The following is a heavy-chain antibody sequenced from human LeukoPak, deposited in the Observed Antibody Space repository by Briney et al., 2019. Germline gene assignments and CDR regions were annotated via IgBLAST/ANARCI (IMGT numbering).Heavy chain of an antibody. D-gene: IGHD2-21*02. CDR3: ARVGGTYCGGDCYDNWFDP. CDR2: ISYDGSNK. CDR1: GFTFSSYA. J-gene: IGHJ5*02. Sequence: GGSLRLSCAASGFTFSSYAMHWVRRAPGKGLEWVAVISYDGSNKYYADSVKGRFTISRDNPKNTLYLQMNSLRAEDTAVYYCARVGGTYCGGDCYDNWFDPWGQGTLVTVSS. V-gene: IGHV3-30-3*01.